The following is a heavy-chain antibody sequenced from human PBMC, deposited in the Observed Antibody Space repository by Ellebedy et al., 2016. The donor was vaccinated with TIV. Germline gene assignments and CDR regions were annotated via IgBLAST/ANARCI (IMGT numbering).Heavy chain of an antibody. CDR3: PRGSAYYNY. CDR2: ISPNGGST. CDR1: GFLFINYA. Sequence: PGGSLRLSCAASGFLFINYAMRWFLPAPGKGLAWVSTISPNGGSTNYADSVKGRFTVSRDNSKNTLYLQMNSLRAEATAIYYCPRGSAYYNYWGQGTQVTVSS. D-gene: IGHD3-22*01. J-gene: IGHJ4*02. V-gene: IGHV3-23*01.